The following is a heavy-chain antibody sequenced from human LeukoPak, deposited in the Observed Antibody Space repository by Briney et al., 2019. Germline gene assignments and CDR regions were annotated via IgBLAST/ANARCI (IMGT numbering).Heavy chain of an antibody. J-gene: IGHJ3*02. D-gene: IGHD2-21*02. Sequence: GGSLRLSCAASGFTVSNNYMSWVRQAPGKGLEWVSLTYSDSSTNYADSVKGRFTISRDTSQNTLSLQMNSLRAEDTAVYYCVRKNRDFNAAFDIWGQGTVVTVSS. CDR3: VRKNRDFNAAFDI. CDR2: TYSDSST. CDR1: GFTVSNNY. V-gene: IGHV3-53*01.